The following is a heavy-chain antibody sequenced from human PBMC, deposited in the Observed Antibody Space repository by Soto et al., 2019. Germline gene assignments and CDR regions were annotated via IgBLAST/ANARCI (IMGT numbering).Heavy chain of an antibody. D-gene: IGHD5-12*01. Sequence: QVQLRESGPGLVKPSQTLSLTCSVSGASVAGGSYYWSWVRQPPGKGLEWIGYIPSRGRPFYNPSLTRRGTISADTSKNQLSLQLTSVTGADTAVYYCARDTYSGYDFGLWGQGTLVTVSS. CDR2: IPSRGRP. V-gene: IGHV4-30-4*01. CDR1: GASVAGGSYY. CDR3: ARDTYSGYDFGL. J-gene: IGHJ5*02.